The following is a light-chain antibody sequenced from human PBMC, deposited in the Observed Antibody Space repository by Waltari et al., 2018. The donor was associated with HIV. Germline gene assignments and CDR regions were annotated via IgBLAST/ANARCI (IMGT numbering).Light chain of an antibody. J-gene: IGKJ3*01. CDR3: QQYSHLPVP. V-gene: IGKV1-33*01. CDR2: DAL. Sequence: DIQMTQSPSSLSASVGDRVTITCRASQDIWRYLNWYQQKPGRAPKLLIYDALNLETGVPSRFSGSGSGTDFTFTISSLQPEDFATYFCQQYSHLPVPFGPGTKVDVK. CDR1: QDIWRY.